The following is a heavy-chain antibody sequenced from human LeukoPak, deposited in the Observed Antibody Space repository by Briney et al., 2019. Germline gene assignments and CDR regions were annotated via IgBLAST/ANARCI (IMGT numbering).Heavy chain of an antibody. CDR1: GGTFSSYT. D-gene: IGHD3/OR15-3a*01. CDR3: ARWTDTYYFDY. J-gene: IGHJ4*02. CDR2: IIPILGIA. Sequence: SVKVPCKASGGTFSSYTISWVRQAPGQGLEWMGRIIPILGIANYAQKFQGRVTITADKSTSTAYMELSSLRSEDTAVYYCARWTDTYYFDYWGQGTLVTVSS. V-gene: IGHV1-69*02.